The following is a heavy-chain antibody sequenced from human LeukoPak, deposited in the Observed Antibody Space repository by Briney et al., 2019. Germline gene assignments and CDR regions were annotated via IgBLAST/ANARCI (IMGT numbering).Heavy chain of an antibody. CDR1: GFTFSSYW. CDR2: IYSGGST. J-gene: IGHJ4*02. Sequence: GGSLRLSCAASGFTFSSYWMYWVRQAPGKGLEWVSVIYSGGSTYYADSVKGRFTISRDNSKNTLYLQMNSLRAEDTAVYYCARELRITIFGVVNTNFDYWGQGTLVTVSS. D-gene: IGHD3-3*01. CDR3: ARELRITIFGVVNTNFDY. V-gene: IGHV3-66*01.